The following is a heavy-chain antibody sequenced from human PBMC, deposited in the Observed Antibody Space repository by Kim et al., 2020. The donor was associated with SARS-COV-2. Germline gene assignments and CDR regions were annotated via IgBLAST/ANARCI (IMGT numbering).Heavy chain of an antibody. V-gene: IGHV4-39*07. CDR2: IYYSGST. J-gene: IGHJ5*02. CDR3: AREGRGLYDSSGYYP. CDR1: GGSISSSSYY. D-gene: IGHD3-22*01. Sequence: SETLSLTCTVSGGSISSSSYYWGWIRQPPGKGLEWIGSIYYSGSTYYNPSLKSRVTISVDTSKNQFSLKLSSVTAADTAVYYCAREGRGLYDSSGYYPWGQGTLVTVSS.